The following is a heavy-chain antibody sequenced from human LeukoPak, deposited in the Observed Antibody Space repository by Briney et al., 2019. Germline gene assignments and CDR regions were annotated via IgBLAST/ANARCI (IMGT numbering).Heavy chain of an antibody. Sequence: SQTLSLTCTVSGGSVSSGSYYWSWIRQPPGKGLEWIGYIYYSGSTNYNPSLKSRVTISVDTSKNQFSLKLSSVTAADTAVYHCAREAMYSYGNNFDYWGQGTLVTVSS. J-gene: IGHJ4*02. CDR2: IYYSGST. V-gene: IGHV4-61*01. CDR3: AREAMYSYGNNFDY. CDR1: GGSVSSGSYY. D-gene: IGHD5-18*01.